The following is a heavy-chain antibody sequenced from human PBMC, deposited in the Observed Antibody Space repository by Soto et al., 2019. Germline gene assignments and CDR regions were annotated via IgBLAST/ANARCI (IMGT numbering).Heavy chain of an antibody. D-gene: IGHD2-2*01. V-gene: IGHV4-59*01. CDR2: IYYSGST. CDR1: GGSISSYY. CDR3: ARDFPAPSGRHNYGMDV. Sequence: PLETLSLTCTVSGGSISSYYWSWIRQPPGKGLEWIGYIYYSGSTNYNPSLKSRVTISVDTSKNQFSLKLSSVTAADAAVYYCARDFPAPSGRHNYGMDVWGQGTTVTVSS. J-gene: IGHJ6*02.